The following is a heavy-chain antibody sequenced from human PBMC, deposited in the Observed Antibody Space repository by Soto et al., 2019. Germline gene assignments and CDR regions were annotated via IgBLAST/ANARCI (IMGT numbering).Heavy chain of an antibody. CDR2: MNPNSGNT. J-gene: IGHJ5*02. CDR3: ARGDFYVFWSGYYPDNWFDP. CDR1: GYTFTSYD. V-gene: IGHV1-8*01. D-gene: IGHD3-3*01. Sequence: ASVKVSCKASGYTFTSYDINWVRQATGQGLEWMGWMNPNSGNTGYAQKFQGRVTMTRNTSISTAYMELSSLRSEDTAVYYCARGDFYVFWSGYYPDNWFDPWGQETLVTVSS.